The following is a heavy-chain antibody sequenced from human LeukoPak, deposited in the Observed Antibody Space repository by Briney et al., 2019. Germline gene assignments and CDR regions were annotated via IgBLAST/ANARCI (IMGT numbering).Heavy chain of an antibody. CDR1: GDSISSSNYF. J-gene: IGHJ3*02. D-gene: IGHD6-6*01. CDR2: IYYSGST. V-gene: IGHV4-61*05. Sequence: SETLSLTCTVSGDSISSSNYFWGWIRQPPGKGLEWVGYIYYSGSTNYNPSLKSRLTISIDTSENQFSLKLSSVTAADTAVYYCAREYSSSSGRRAFDIWGQGTMVTVSS. CDR3: AREYSSSSGRRAFDI.